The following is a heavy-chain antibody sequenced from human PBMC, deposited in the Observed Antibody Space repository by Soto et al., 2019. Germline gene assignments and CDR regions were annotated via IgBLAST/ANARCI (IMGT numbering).Heavy chain of an antibody. J-gene: IGHJ3*01. D-gene: IGHD1-1*01. V-gene: IGHV3-53*01. Sequence: PGGSLRLSCAAFGLTISGKKYVAWVRQAPGKGLEWVSGLYDVDGSFYADSVRGRFTTSSDSSKTTVYLQMNDLRPDDTAVYHCATWHEREHAYDVWGQGTTVTVSS. CDR3: ATWHEREHAYDV. CDR2: LYDVDGS. CDR1: GLTISGKKY.